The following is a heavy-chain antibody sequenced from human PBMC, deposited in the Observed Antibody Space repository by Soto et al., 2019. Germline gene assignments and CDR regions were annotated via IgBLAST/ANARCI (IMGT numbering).Heavy chain of an antibody. J-gene: IGHJ4*02. CDR1: GFTFSNAW. CDR3: TTDPVTMIVVVPSSG. V-gene: IGHV3-15*07. CDR2: IKSKTDGGTT. Sequence: GGSLRLSCAASGFTFSNAWMNWVRQAPGKGLEWVGRIKSKTDGGTTDYAAPAKGRFTISRDGSKNTLYLQMNSLKTEDTAVYYCTTDPVTMIVVVPSSGWGQGTLVTVSS. D-gene: IGHD3-22*01.